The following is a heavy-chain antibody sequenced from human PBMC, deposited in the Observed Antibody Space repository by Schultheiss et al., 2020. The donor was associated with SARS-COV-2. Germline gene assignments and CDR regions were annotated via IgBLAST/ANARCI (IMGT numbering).Heavy chain of an antibody. CDR1: GGSFSGYY. Sequence: SETLSLTCAVYGGSFSGYYWSWIRQPPGKGLEWIGEINHSGSTNYNPSLKSRVTISVDTSKNQFSLKLSSVTAADTAVYYCARHAGGGSYEWDYWGQGTLVTVSS. J-gene: IGHJ4*02. V-gene: IGHV4-34*01. CDR2: INHSGST. CDR3: ARHAGGGSYEWDY. D-gene: IGHD2-15*01.